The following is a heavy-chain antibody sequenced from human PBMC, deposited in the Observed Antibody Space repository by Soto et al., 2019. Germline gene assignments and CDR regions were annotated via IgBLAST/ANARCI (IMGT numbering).Heavy chain of an antibody. CDR3: AKDIAAAGLYYYGMDV. Sequence: VQLVESGGGVVQPGKSLRLSCAASGFTFDDYAMHWVRQAPGKGLEWVSGISWNSGSIGYADSVKGRFTISRDNAKNSLYLQMNSLRAEDTALYYCAKDIAAAGLYYYGMDVWGQGTTVTVSS. V-gene: IGHV3-9*01. CDR2: ISWNSGSI. CDR1: GFTFDDYA. D-gene: IGHD6-13*01. J-gene: IGHJ6*02.